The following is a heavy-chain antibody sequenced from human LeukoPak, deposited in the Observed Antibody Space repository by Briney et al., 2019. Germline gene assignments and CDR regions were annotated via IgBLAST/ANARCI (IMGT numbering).Heavy chain of an antibody. Sequence: GRSLRLSCVASGFTFSVYGMHWVRQAPGKGLEWVTVTWYDGSNKYYADSVKGRFTVSRDNSKSTLYLQMNSLRAEDTAVYYCAREYGGPDYWGQGTLVTVSS. CDR1: GFTFSVYG. V-gene: IGHV3-33*01. CDR2: TWYDGSNK. D-gene: IGHD3-16*01. CDR3: AREYGGPDY. J-gene: IGHJ4*02.